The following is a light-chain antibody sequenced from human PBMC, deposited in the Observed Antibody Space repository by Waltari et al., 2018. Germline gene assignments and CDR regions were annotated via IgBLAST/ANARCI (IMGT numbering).Light chain of an antibody. CDR3: QQLNSYPT. CDR1: QGISSY. CDR2: AAS. Sequence: DIQFTQSPSFLSASVGDRVTITCRASQGISSYLAWYQQKPGKAPKLLIYAASTLQSGVPSSFSGSGSGTEFTLTISSLQPEDFATYYCQQLNSYPTFGGGTKVEIK. V-gene: IGKV1-9*01. J-gene: IGKJ4*01.